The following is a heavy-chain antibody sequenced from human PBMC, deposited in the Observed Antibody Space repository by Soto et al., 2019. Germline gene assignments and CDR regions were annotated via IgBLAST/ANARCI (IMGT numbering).Heavy chain of an antibody. CDR2: IKSDGSGT. Sequence: EVQLVESGGGLVQPGESLTLSCAASGFPFSSYWMHWVRQAPGKGLVWVSRIKSDGSGTYYADSVQDRFTISRDNAXNXXYLQMNILRVEDKAVYFCARGDGDRYDGDGYLGRHWGQGTLVTVSS. D-gene: IGHD5-18*01. CDR1: GFPFSSYW. CDR3: ARGDGDRYDGDGYLGRH. V-gene: IGHV3-74*01. J-gene: IGHJ4*02.